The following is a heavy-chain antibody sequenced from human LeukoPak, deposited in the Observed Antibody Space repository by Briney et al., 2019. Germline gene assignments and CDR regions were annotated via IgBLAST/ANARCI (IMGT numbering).Heavy chain of an antibody. V-gene: IGHV3-7*01. D-gene: IGHD3-22*01. J-gene: IGHJ4*02. CDR2: IKQDGSEK. Sequence: PGGSLRLSCAASGFTFSSYWMSWVRQAPGKGLEWVANIKQDGSEKYYVDSVKGRFTISRDNAKNSLYLQMNSLRAEDTAVYYCARDWGYYYDSSGYGWFDYWGQGTLVTVSS. CDR3: ARDWGYYYDSSGYGWFDY. CDR1: GFTFSSYW.